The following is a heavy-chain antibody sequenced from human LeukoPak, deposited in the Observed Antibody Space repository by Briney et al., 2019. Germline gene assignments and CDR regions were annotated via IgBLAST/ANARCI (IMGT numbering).Heavy chain of an antibody. D-gene: IGHD5-18*01. CDR1: GGSISSYY. V-gene: IGHV4-59*12. J-gene: IGHJ4*02. CDR3: ARGRTAAMVRPIDY. CDR2: IYYSGST. Sequence: PSETLSLTCTVSGGSISSYYWSWIRQPPGKGMEWIGHIYYSGSTNYNPSLKSRVTISVDTSKNQFSLKLSSVTAADTAVYYCARGRTAAMVRPIDYWGQGTLVTVSS.